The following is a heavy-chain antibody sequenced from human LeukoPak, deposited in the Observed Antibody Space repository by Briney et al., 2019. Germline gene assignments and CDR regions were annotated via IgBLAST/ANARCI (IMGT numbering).Heavy chain of an antibody. J-gene: IGHJ4*02. D-gene: IGHD6-6*01. V-gene: IGHV1-18*01. CDR2: ISAYNGNT. Sequence: ASAKVSCKASGYTFTSYGISWARQAPGQVLEWMGWISAYNGNTNYAQKLQGRVTMTTDTSTSTAYMELRSLRSDDTAVYYCARESGHGSSSGYWGQGTLVTVSS. CDR1: GYTFTSYG. CDR3: ARESGHGSSSGY.